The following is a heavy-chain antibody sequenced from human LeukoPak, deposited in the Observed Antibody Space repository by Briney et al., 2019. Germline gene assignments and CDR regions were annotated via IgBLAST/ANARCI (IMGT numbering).Heavy chain of an antibody. CDR3: ARAPPYYDNLTGYAFDY. V-gene: IGHV4-34*01. J-gene: IGHJ4*02. CDR1: GGSFSGYY. Sequence: PSETLSLTCAVYGGSFSGYYWSWIRQPPGKGLEWIGEINHSGSTNYNPSLESRVTISVDTSKNQFSLKLSSVTAADTAVYYCARAPPYYDNLTGYAFDYWGQGTLVTVSS. D-gene: IGHD3-9*01. CDR2: INHSGST.